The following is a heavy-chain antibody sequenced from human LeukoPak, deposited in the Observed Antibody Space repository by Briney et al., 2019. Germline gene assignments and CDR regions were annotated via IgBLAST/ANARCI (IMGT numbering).Heavy chain of an antibody. V-gene: IGHV3-48*01. J-gene: IGHJ4*02. Sequence: GGSLRLSCVASGFTFGTSSMNWVRQAPGKGLEWVSYITSISSTIYYADSVEGRFTISRDNAKNSLYLQMNSLRAEDTALYYCAVGLQLDYWGQGTLVTVTS. D-gene: IGHD4-11*01. CDR1: GFTFGTSS. CDR3: AVGLQLDY. CDR2: ITSISSTI.